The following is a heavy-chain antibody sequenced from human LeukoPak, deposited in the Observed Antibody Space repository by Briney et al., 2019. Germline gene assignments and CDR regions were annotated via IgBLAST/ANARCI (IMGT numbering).Heavy chain of an antibody. D-gene: IGHD3-3*01. CDR3: ARGYYDGEYFHH. J-gene: IGHJ1*01. CDR1: GGTFSSYA. V-gene: IGHV1-69*13. Sequence: SVKVSCKASGGTFSSYAISWVRQAPGQGLEWMGGNIPIFGATNYAQKFQGRVTITADETTTTAYMELSSLRSEDTAVYYCARGYYDGEYFHHWGQGTLVTVSS. CDR2: NIPIFGAT.